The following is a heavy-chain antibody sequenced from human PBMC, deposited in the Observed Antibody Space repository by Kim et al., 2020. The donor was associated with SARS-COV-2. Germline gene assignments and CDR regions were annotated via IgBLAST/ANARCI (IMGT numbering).Heavy chain of an antibody. CDR1: GFTFTSSA. CDR3: AARREGDILTGYLADDY. V-gene: IGHV1-58*01. J-gene: IGHJ4*02. Sequence: SVKVSCKASGFTFTSSAVQWVRQARGQRLEWIGWIVVGSGNTNYAQKFQERVTITRDMSTSTAYMELSSLRSEDTAVYYCAARREGDILTGYLADDYWGQGTLVTVSS. D-gene: IGHD3-9*01. CDR2: IVVGSGNT.